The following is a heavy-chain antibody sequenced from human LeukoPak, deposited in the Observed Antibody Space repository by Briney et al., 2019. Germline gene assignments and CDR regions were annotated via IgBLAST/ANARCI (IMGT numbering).Heavy chain of an antibody. CDR2: ISGSGGST. Sequence: GGSLRLSCAASGFTFSSYAMSWVRQAPGKGLEWVSAISGSGGSTYYADSVEGRFTISRDNSKNTLYLQMNSLRAEDTAVYYCAKGSRSSSWTSFDYWGQGTLVTVSS. CDR1: GFTFSSYA. J-gene: IGHJ4*02. V-gene: IGHV3-23*01. CDR3: AKGSRSSSWTSFDY. D-gene: IGHD6-13*01.